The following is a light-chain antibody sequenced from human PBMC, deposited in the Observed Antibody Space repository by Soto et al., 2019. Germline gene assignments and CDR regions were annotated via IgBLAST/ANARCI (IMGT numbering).Light chain of an antibody. J-gene: IGLJ2*01. Sequence: QSALTQPPSASGSPGQSVTISCTGTSSDVGGFNYVSWYQQHPGKAPKLIIFEVRYRPSGISFRFSGSKSGNTASLTISGLQAEDEADYYCSSFTSQSSLIFGGGTKLTVL. CDR1: SSDVGGFNY. CDR3: SSFTSQSSLI. CDR2: EVR. V-gene: IGLV2-14*01.